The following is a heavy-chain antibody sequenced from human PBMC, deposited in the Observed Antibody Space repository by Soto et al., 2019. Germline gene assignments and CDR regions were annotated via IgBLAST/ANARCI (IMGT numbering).Heavy chain of an antibody. CDR3: ASYNWNDKAY. V-gene: IGHV3-74*01. D-gene: IGHD1-20*01. CDR2: IKSDGSST. CDR1: GFTFSNSW. J-gene: IGHJ4*02. Sequence: EVQLVESGGGLVQPGGSLRLSCVASGFTFSNSWMHWVRQTPGKGPVWVSRIKSDGSSTSYADSVKGRFTISRDNAKNTLYLQMNSLRAEDSAVYYCASYNWNDKAYWGQGTLVTVSS.